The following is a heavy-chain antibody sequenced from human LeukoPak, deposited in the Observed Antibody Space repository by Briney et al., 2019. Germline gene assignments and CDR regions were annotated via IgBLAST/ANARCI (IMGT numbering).Heavy chain of an antibody. J-gene: IGHJ6*02. Sequence: ASVKVSCKASGYTLTGYYMHWVRQAPGQGLEWMGWINPNSGGTNYAQRFQGRVTMTRDTSISTAYMELSRLRSDDTAVYYCARAKTGYSSGWGPHYYYGMDVWGQGTTVTVSS. CDR2: INPNSGGT. CDR1: GYTLTGYY. CDR3: ARAKTGYSSGWGPHYYYGMDV. D-gene: IGHD6-19*01. V-gene: IGHV1-2*02.